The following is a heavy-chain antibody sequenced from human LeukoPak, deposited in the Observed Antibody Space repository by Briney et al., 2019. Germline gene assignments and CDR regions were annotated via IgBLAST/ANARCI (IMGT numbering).Heavy chain of an antibody. V-gene: IGHV4-34*01. CDR1: GGPFSGYF. Sequence: KPSETLSLTCAVSGGPFSGYFWSWIRQPPGKGLDWIGEIHNSGTTNYNPSLNRRVTISEDTSKNQIYLNLRSVTAADTAVYYCARRYYYNLGSFPFDFWGQGTLVTVSS. CDR2: IHNSGTT. J-gene: IGHJ4*02. D-gene: IGHD3-10*01. CDR3: ARRYYYNLGSFPFDF.